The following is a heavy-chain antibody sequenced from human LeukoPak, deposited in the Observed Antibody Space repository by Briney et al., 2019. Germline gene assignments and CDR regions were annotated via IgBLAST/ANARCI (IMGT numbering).Heavy chain of an antibody. D-gene: IGHD6-6*01. CDR2: IYYSGST. V-gene: IGHV4-59*08. CDR1: GXSISSYY. J-gene: IGHJ6*02. Sequence: SETLSLTCTVSGXSISSYYWSWIRQPPGKGLEWIGSIYYSGSTNYNPSLRSRVTISIDTSKKQFSLKLTSVTAADTAMYYCTSSDYDSYAMDVWGQGTTVIVSS. CDR3: TSSDYDSYAMDV.